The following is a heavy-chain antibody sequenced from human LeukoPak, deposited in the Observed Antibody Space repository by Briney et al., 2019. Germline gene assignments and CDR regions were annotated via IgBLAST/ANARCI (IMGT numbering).Heavy chain of an antibody. CDR3: AKDTLAAAGRYYYGMDV. Sequence: PGRSLRLSCAASGFTFDDYAMHWVRQAPGKGLEWVSGISWNSGSIGYADSVKGRFTISRDNAKNSLYLQMNSLRAEDTALYYCAKDTLAAAGRYYYGMDVWGQGTTVTVSS. D-gene: IGHD6-13*01. V-gene: IGHV3-9*01. CDR1: GFTFDDYA. CDR2: ISWNSGSI. J-gene: IGHJ6*02.